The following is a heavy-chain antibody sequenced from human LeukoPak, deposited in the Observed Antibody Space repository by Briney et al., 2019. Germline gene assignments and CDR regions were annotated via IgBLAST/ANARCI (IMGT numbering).Heavy chain of an antibody. D-gene: IGHD4-17*01. CDR2: IIPIFGTA. CDR3: AREPLWRVTTTEYYYYGMDV. V-gene: IGHV1-69*13. Sequence: ASVKVSCKDSGGTFSSYAISWVRQAPGQGLEWMGGIIPIFGTANYAQKFQGRVTITADESTSTAYMELSSLRSEDTAVYYCAREPLWRVTTTEYYYYGMDVWGQGTTVTVSS. J-gene: IGHJ6*02. CDR1: GGTFSSYA.